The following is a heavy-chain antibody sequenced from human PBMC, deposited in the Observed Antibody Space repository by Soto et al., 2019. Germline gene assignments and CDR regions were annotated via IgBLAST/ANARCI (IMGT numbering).Heavy chain of an antibody. J-gene: IGHJ4*02. V-gene: IGHV3-48*01. CDR1: GFTFSSYS. CDR3: ARVPTYNPYYDFWSGLDY. D-gene: IGHD3-3*01. CDR2: ISSSSSTI. Sequence: PGGSLRLSCAASGFTFSSYSMNWVRQAPGKGLEWVSYISSSSSTIYYADSVKGRFTISRDNAKNSLYLQMNSLRAEDTAVYYCARVPTYNPYYDFWSGLDYWGQGTLVTVSS.